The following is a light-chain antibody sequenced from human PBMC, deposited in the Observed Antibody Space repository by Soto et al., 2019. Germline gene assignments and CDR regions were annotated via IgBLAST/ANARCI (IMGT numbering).Light chain of an antibody. CDR1: SCDVGSYNL. CDR3: CSYAGSSTVV. J-gene: IGLJ2*01. Sequence: QSALTQPASVSGSPGQSITISCTGTSCDVGSYNLGSWYQQHPGKAPKLMIYEISKRPSGVSNRFSGSKSGTTASLTISGLQAEDEADYYCCSYAGSSTVVFGGGTKLTVL. V-gene: IGLV2-23*02. CDR2: EIS.